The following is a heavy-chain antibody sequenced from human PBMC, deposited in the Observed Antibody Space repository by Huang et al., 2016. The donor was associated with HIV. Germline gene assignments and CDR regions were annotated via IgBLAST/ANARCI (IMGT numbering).Heavy chain of an antibody. CDR3: ARGSYRSSYYFDF. V-gene: IGHV3-21*01. Sequence: EVQLVESGGGLVKPGGSLRLSCVASGFTFNSYSINWVRQAPGKGLEWVSSISSSSSYIYYADSVKGRFTISRDNARNSLYLQMNSLRAEDTAVYYCARGSYRSSYYFDFWGQGTLVTVSS. J-gene: IGHJ4*02. CDR2: ISSSSSYI. D-gene: IGHD6-13*01. CDR1: GFTFNSYS.